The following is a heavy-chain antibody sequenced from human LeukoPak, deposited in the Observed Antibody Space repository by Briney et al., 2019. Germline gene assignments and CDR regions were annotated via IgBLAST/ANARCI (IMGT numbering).Heavy chain of an antibody. CDR3: ARDRDDSRQYDWFNWFDP. V-gene: IGHV4-4*07. Sequence: SETLSLTCSVSGGSISRYYWSWIRQPAGKGLEWIGRIYISGNTNYNPSFKSRVTMSVDTSKNQFSLRLKSVTAADTAVYYCARDRDDSRQYDWFNWFDPWGQGTLVTVSS. J-gene: IGHJ5*02. CDR1: GGSISRYY. D-gene: IGHD3-9*01. CDR2: IYISGNT.